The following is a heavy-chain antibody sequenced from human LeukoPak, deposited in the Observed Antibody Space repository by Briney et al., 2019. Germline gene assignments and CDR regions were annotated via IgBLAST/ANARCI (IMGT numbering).Heavy chain of an antibody. CDR1: GFSFRSYW. J-gene: IGHJ4*02. CDR2: IKQDGSDK. D-gene: IGHD5-12*01. V-gene: IGHV3-7*01. CDR3: ARGYSGNDYGYYFDY. Sequence: PGGSLRLSCAASGFSFRSYWMSWVRQPPGKGLEWVAKIKQDGSDKYYVDSVKGRITISRDNAKNSLYLQMNSLRAEDTAVYYCARGYSGNDYGYYFDYWGQGNLVTVSS.